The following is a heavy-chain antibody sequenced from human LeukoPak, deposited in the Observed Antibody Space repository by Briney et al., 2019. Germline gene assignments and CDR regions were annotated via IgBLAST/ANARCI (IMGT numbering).Heavy chain of an antibody. CDR1: GLTFSSYT. J-gene: IGHJ4*02. V-gene: IGHV3-21*01. CDR3: ARLRGYYFDY. CDR2: ITSSSSHI. Sequence: GGSLSLSCAASGLTFSSYTMTWVRQAPGKGLEWVSSITSSSSHIYYADSVKGRFTISRDNAKNSLFLQMNSLRAEDTAVYYCARLRGYYFDYWGQGTLVTVSS. D-gene: IGHD3-22*01.